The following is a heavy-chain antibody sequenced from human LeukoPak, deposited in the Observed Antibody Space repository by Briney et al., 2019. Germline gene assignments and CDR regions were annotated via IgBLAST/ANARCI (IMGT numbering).Heavy chain of an antibody. Sequence: SETLSLTCAVYGGSFSGYYWSWIRRPPGKGLEWIGEINHSGSTNYNPSLKSRVTISVDTSKNQFSLKLSSVTAADTAVYYCARTQRPVIDYFDYWGQGTLVTVSS. CDR2: INHSGST. D-gene: IGHD3-16*02. CDR1: GGSFSGYY. CDR3: ARTQRPVIDYFDY. J-gene: IGHJ4*02. V-gene: IGHV4-34*01.